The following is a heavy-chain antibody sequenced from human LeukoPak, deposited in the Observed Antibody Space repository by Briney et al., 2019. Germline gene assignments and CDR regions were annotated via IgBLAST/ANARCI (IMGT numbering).Heavy chain of an antibody. J-gene: IGHJ3*02. CDR3: ARDTGTTGAFDI. V-gene: IGHV4-31*03. D-gene: IGHD1-1*01. CDR1: GGSISSGGYY. Sequence: PSETPSLTCTVSGGSISSGGYYWSWIRQHPGKGLEWIGYLYYSGSTYYNPSLKSRVTISVDTSKNQFSLKLSSVTAADTAVYYCARDTGTTGAFDIWGQGTMVTVSS. CDR2: LYYSGST.